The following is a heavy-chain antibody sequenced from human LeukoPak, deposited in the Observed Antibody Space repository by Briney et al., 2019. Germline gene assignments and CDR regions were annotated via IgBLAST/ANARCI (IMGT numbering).Heavy chain of an antibody. CDR2: INHSGST. Sequence: ASETLSLTCAVYGGSFSGYYWSWIRQPPGRGLEWIGEINHSGSTNYNPSLKSRVTISVDTSKNQFSLKLSSVTAADTAVYYCARLRGYSYGYRDYWGQGTLVTVSS. CDR3: ARLRGYSYGYRDY. CDR1: GGSFSGYY. V-gene: IGHV4-34*01. J-gene: IGHJ4*02. D-gene: IGHD5-18*01.